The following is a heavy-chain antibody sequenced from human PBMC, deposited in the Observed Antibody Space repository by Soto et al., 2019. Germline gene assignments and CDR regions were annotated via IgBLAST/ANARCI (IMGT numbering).Heavy chain of an antibody. Sequence: GGSLRLSCAASGFTFSDHYMSWIRQAPGKGLEWVSYISSSSSYTNYADSVKGRFTISRDNAKNSLYLQMNSLRAEDTAVYYCARARGYSYGFDYWGQGTLVTVSS. V-gene: IGHV3-11*06. J-gene: IGHJ4*02. CDR1: GFTFSDHY. CDR2: ISSSSSYT. D-gene: IGHD5-18*01. CDR3: ARARGYSYGFDY.